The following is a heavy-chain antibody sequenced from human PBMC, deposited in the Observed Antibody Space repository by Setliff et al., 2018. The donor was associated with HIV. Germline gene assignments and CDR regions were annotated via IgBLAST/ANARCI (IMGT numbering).Heavy chain of an antibody. CDR1: GGSITGYY. CDR2: IYYSGNT. Sequence: PSETLSLTCTVSGGSITGYYWSWIRQPPGKGLEWIGWIYYSGNTRYNPSLKSRVTISLDTSKNRFSLQLTSVTAADRAVYYCARGPPFDRWGRGTLVTVSS. CDR3: ARGPPFDR. J-gene: IGHJ2*01. V-gene: IGHV4-59*01.